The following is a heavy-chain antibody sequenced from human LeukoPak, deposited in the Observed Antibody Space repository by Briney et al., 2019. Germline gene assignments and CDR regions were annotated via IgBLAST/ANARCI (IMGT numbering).Heavy chain of an antibody. CDR3: ARGGFVEGWPYYYYYYMDV. CDR2: IIPIFGTA. CDR1: GGTFSSYA. D-gene: IGHD6-19*01. Sequence: ASVKVSCKASGGTFSSYAISWVRQAPGQGLEWMGGIIPIFGTANYAQKFQGRVTITADESTSTAYMELSSLRSEDTAVYYCARGGFVEGWPYYYYYYMDVWGKGTTVTISS. J-gene: IGHJ6*03. V-gene: IGHV1-69*13.